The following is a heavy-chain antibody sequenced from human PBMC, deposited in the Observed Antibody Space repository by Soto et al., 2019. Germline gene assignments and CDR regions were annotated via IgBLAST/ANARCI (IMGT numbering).Heavy chain of an antibody. CDR2: IYYSGST. Sequence: SETLSLTCAVYGGSFSGYFWGWIRQPPGKGLEWIRSIYYSGSTYYNPSLKSRVTVSVDTSKNQFSLKLSSVTAADTAVYYCARHPSDFWFDPWGQGTLVTVSS. J-gene: IGHJ5*02. CDR1: GGSFSGYF. V-gene: IGHV4-39*01. CDR3: ARHPSDFWFDP. D-gene: IGHD2-21*02.